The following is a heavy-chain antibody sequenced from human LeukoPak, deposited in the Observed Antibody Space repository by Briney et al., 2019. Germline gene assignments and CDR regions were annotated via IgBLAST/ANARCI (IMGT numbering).Heavy chain of an antibody. J-gene: IGHJ5*02. Sequence: ASVKVSCKASGYTFTSYDINWVRQATGQGLEWMGWMNPNSGNTGYAQKFQGRVTITRNTSISTTYIELSSLRSEDTAVYYCAREVPAGVCSSTSCSNWFDPWGQGTLVTVSS. CDR2: MNPNSGNT. D-gene: IGHD2-2*01. V-gene: IGHV1-8*03. CDR1: GYTFTSYD. CDR3: AREVPAGVCSSTSCSNWFDP.